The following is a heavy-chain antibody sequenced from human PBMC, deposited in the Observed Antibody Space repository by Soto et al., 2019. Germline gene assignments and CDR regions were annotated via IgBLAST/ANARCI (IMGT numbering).Heavy chain of an antibody. CDR1: GGSVISGRYY. D-gene: IGHD6-19*01. J-gene: IGHJ4*02. V-gene: IGHV4-61*01. Sequence: PSETLSLTCTVSGGSVISGRYYCICIRQPPGNGLELIGYIHYSGSTKYNPSLKSRVTISVDTSKNQFSLKLSSMTAADTAVYYCARSGSGSGWLGGQGTLVTVSS. CDR3: ARSGSGSGWL. CDR2: IHYSGST.